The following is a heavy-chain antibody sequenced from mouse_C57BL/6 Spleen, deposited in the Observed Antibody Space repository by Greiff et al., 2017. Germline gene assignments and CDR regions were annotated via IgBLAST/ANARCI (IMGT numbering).Heavy chain of an antibody. CDR1: GYTFTDHT. CDR3: ERTGYDYLYYYAMDY. V-gene: IGHV1-78*01. CDR2: IYPRDGST. Sequence: QVQLQQSDAELVKPGASVKISCKVSGYTFTDHTLNWMKQRPEQGLEWIGYIYPRDGSTKYNEKFKGKATLTADKSSSTAYMQLNSLTSEYSAVYFCERTGYDYLYYYAMDYWGQGTSVTGSS. D-gene: IGHD2-4*01. J-gene: IGHJ4*01.